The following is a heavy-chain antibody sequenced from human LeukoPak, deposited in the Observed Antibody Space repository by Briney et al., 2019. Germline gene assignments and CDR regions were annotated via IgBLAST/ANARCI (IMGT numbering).Heavy chain of an antibody. CDR2: IYYTGST. J-gene: IGHJ4*02. V-gene: IGHV4-59*01. CDR3: ARDRGDGYDYFWDY. Sequence: PSETLSLTCTVSGGSISTYYWSWIRQPPGKGLEWIGYIYYTGSTNYNPSLKSRVTISVDTSKNQFSLKLSSVTAADTAVYYCARDRGDGYDYFWDYWGQGTLVAVSS. D-gene: IGHD5-12*01. CDR1: GGSISTYY.